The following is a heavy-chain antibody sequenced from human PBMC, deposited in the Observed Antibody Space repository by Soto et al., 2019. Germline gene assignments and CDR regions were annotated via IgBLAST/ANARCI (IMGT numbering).Heavy chain of an antibody. V-gene: IGHV3-23*01. CDR1: TFSSYA. J-gene: IGHJ5*02. CDR2: ISGSCGST. Sequence: TFSSYAMSWVRQAPGKGLEWVSAISGSCGSTYYADSVKGRFTISRDNSKNTLYLQMNSLRAEDTAVYYCAKRDGYSWFDPWGQGTLVTVS. CDR3: AKRDGYSWFDP. D-gene: IGHD3-10*01.